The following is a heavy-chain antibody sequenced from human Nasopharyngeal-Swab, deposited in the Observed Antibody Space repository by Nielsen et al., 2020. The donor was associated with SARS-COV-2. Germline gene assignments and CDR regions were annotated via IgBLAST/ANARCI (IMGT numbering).Heavy chain of an antibody. CDR1: GFTFSSYS. Sequence: GESLKISCAASGFTFSSYSMSWLRQAPGKGLEWVSTITGNGDTTYYADSVKGRFTISRDNSKSTLYLQMNSLSADNTALYYCADPPFSAYWGQGTLVTVSS. CDR3: ADPPFSAY. J-gene: IGHJ4*02. CDR2: ITGNGDTT. V-gene: IGHV3-23*01. D-gene: IGHD2/OR15-2a*01.